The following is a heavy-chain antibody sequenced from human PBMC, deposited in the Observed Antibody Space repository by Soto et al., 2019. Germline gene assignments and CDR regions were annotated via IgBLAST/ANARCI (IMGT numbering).Heavy chain of an antibody. V-gene: IGHV5-10-1*01. Sequence: PGESLKISCKGSGYSFTSYWISWVRQMPGKGLEWMGRIDPSDSYTNYSPSFQGHVTISADKSISTAYLQWSSLKASDTAMYYCARMELGKYYYYYGMDVWGQGTTVTVSS. D-gene: IGHD1-7*01. CDR3: ARMELGKYYYYYGMDV. CDR2: IDPSDSYT. CDR1: GYSFTSYW. J-gene: IGHJ6*02.